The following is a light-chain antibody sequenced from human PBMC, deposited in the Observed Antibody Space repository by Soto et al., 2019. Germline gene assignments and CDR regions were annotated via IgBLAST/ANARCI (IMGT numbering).Light chain of an antibody. CDR3: QHYYNWPLT. CDR2: GAS. J-gene: IGKJ4*01. V-gene: IGKV3-15*01. CDR1: QSIRSN. Sequence: EIVTTQSPATLSVSPGERATLSCRASQSIRSNLVWYQQKPGQAPRPLIYGASTRATGTPARFSGSGSGTEFTLTISRLQSEDFAVYYCQHYYNWPLTFGGGTKVDI.